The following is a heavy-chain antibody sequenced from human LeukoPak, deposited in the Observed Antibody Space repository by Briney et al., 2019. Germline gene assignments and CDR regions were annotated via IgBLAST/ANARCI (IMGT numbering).Heavy chain of an antibody. D-gene: IGHD6-13*01. Sequence: GRSLRLSCAASGFTFSSYAMHWVRQAPGKGLEWVAVISYDGSNKYYADSVKGRFSISRDNSKNTLYLQMNSLRAEDTAVYYCARDRAAANYYFDGWGQGTMVTVSS. J-gene: IGHJ5*02. CDR3: ARDRAAANYYFDG. V-gene: IGHV3-30*04. CDR1: GFTFSSYA. CDR2: ISYDGSNK.